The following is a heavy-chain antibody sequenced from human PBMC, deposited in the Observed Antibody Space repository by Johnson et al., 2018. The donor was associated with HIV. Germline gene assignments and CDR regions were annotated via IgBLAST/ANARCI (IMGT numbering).Heavy chain of an antibody. CDR3: ARRWELHSNAFDI. D-gene: IGHD1-26*01. V-gene: IGHV3-20*04. J-gene: IGHJ3*02. CDR2: INWNGAST. Sequence: VQLVESGGGVVRPGGSLRLSCAASGFTFAHYGMSWVRQAPGKGLEWVSGINWNGASTCYADSVKGRFTISRDNAKNSLYLQMNNLRAEDTALYYCARRWELHSNAFDIWGQGTMVTVSS. CDR1: GFTFAHYG.